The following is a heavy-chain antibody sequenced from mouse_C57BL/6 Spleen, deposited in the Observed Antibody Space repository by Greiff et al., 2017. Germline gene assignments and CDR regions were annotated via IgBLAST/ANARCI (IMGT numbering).Heavy chain of an antibody. Sequence: QVQLKQSGPELVKPGASVKLSCKASGYTFTSYWMHWVKQRPGQGLEWIGNINPSNGGTNYNEKFKSKATLTVDKSSSTAYMQLSSLTSEDSAVYYCARWDGYYAYFDYWGQGTTLTVSS. V-gene: IGHV1-53*01. J-gene: IGHJ2*01. CDR2: INPSNGGT. D-gene: IGHD2-3*01. CDR1: GYTFTSYW. CDR3: ARWDGYYAYFDY.